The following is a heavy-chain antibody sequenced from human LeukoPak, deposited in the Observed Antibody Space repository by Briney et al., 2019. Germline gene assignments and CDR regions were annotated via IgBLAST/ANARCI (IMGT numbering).Heavy chain of an antibody. V-gene: IGHV4-38-2*01. J-gene: IGHJ4*02. CDR2: IYHSGST. Sequence: PSETLSLTHAVSGYSISSGYFWAWIRQPPGKGLEWIGNIYHSGSTYYNPSLKSRVTISVDTSKNQFSLKLSSVTAADTAVYYCARYYYDSSGHYWANLDYWGQGTLVTVSS. CDR1: GYSISSGYF. D-gene: IGHD3-22*01. CDR3: ARYYYDSSGHYWANLDY.